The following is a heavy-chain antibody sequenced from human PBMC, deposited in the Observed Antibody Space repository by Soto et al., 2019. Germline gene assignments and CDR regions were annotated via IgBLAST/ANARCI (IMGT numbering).Heavy chain of an antibody. Sequence: EVQLVESGGGLVKPGGSLRLSCAASGFTFSSYSMNWVRQAPGKGLEWVSSISSSSSYIYYADSVKGRFTISRDNAKNSINLQKNSLRAEDKAVYYCAREERDCSGGSCHFDCWGQGTLVTVSS. J-gene: IGHJ4*02. D-gene: IGHD2-15*01. CDR2: ISSSSSYI. CDR3: AREERDCSGGSCHFDC. CDR1: GFTFSSYS. V-gene: IGHV3-21*01.